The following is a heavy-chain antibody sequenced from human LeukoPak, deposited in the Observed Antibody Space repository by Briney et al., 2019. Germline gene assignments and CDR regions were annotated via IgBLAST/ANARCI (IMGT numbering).Heavy chain of an antibody. Sequence: PSQTLFLTCSVSGGSISSGSYYWSWIRQPAGKGLEWIGRIYTSGSTNYNPSLKSRATISVDTFKNQFSLKLSSVTAADTAVYYCASGDYDSSGLRPFDYWGQGTLVTVSS. D-gene: IGHD3-22*01. CDR2: IYTSGST. CDR1: GGSISSGSYY. CDR3: ASGDYDSSGLRPFDY. V-gene: IGHV4-61*02. J-gene: IGHJ4*02.